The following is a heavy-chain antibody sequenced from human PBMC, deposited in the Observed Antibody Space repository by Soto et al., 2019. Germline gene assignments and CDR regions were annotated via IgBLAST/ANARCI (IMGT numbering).Heavy chain of an antibody. V-gene: IGHV3-23*01. CDR1: RSPGSSFA. D-gene: IGHD6-13*01. CDR2: MSGSGAIT. Sequence: KPSGDAIRSPGSSFARGSVRRATGGGLGWASAMSGSGAITCDDDYVKAQFTISRDNSKDTLYLQMKSLRAEDTAVYYCAPNPRSWPYYFVYWCQGT. CDR3: APNPRSWPYYFVY. J-gene: IGHJ4*02.